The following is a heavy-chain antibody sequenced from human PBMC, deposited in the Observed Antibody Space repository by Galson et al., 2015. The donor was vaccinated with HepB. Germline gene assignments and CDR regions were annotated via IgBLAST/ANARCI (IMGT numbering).Heavy chain of an antibody. J-gene: IGHJ4*02. CDR3: ARDYCSGGSCYSGSSPFDY. V-gene: IGHV3-23*01. CDR2: INSGGRT. Sequence: SLRLSCAASGFTFSGFAMSWVRQTPGKGLEWVSNINSGGRTNYADSVEGRFTISRDNSKNTLYLQMNSLRAEDTAIYYCARDYCSGGSCYSGSSPFDYWGQGTLVTVSS. D-gene: IGHD2-15*01. CDR1: GFTFSGFA.